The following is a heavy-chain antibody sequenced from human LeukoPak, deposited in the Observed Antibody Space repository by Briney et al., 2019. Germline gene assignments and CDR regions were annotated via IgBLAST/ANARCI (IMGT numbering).Heavy chain of an antibody. CDR2: ISSSGSTI. D-gene: IGHD3-10*01. CDR3: ARIESRGALLWFGELSGDAFDI. CDR1: GFTFSDYY. V-gene: IGHV3-11*01. J-gene: IGHJ3*02. Sequence: GGSLRLSCAASGFTFSDYYMSWIRQAPGKGLEWVSYISSSGSTIYYADSVKGRFTISRDNAKNSLYLQMNSLRAEDTAVYYCARIESRGALLWFGELSGDAFDIWGQGTMVTVSS.